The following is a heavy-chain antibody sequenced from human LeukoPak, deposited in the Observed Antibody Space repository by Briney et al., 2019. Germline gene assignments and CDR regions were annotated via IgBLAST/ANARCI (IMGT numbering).Heavy chain of an antibody. CDR3: ARVRYSDSSVLTRKRSYYFDY. CDR1: GFTLSSYW. CDR2: INGDGTST. Sequence: PGGSLRLSCAASGFTLSSYWMHWVRHAPGKGLVWVSHINGDGTSTNYADSVKGRFTISRDNAKNSLYLQMNSLRAGDTAVYYCARVRYSDSSVLTRKRSYYFDYWGQGTLVTVSS. V-gene: IGHV3-74*01. D-gene: IGHD3-22*01. J-gene: IGHJ4*02.